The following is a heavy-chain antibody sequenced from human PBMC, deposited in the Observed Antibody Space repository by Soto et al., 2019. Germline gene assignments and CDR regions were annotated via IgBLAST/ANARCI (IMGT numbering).Heavy chain of an antibody. CDR2: INHSGRV. CDR3: STRAYDTNGYYRFDP. V-gene: IGHV4-34*01. J-gene: IGHJ5*01. CDR1: GGSFSGHS. D-gene: IGHD3-22*01. Sequence: QVQLQQWGAGLLKPSETLSLTCAVYGGSFSGHSWTWIRQSPGKGLEWIGDINHSGRVNYSPSLKRRVTISLDTSKNQFSLTLSAVTAADTAMYYCSTRAYDTNGYYRFDPSGQGTLVTVSS.